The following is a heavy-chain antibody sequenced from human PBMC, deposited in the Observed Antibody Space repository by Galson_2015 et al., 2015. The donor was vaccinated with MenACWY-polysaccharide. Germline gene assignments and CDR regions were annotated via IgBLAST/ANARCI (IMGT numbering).Heavy chain of an antibody. CDR1: GASISTYY. D-gene: IGHD1-1*01. Sequence: SETLSLTCTASGASISTYYWNWIRQPPGKGLEWVGYIYYTGSTNYNPSFNSRVTISLDTSQNQYSLRLKSVTAADTAVYYCARGRGQLPLQFDYWGQGVLVTVSS. CDR3: ARGRGQLPLQFDY. J-gene: IGHJ4*02. V-gene: IGHV4-59*01. CDR2: IYYTGST.